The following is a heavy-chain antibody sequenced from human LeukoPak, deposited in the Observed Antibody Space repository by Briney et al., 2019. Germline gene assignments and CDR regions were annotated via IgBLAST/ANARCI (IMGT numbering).Heavy chain of an antibody. CDR1: GFTFSSYS. Sequence: GGSLRLSCAASGFTFSSYSMNWVRQAPGKGLEWVSSISSSSSYIYYVDSVKGRFTISRDNAKNSLYLQMNSLRAEDTAVYYCACQGHCSGGSCYSVLRDHGVKWVSYWGQGTLVTVSS. V-gene: IGHV3-21*01. CDR3: ACQGHCSGGSCYSVLRDHGVKWVSY. D-gene: IGHD2-15*01. J-gene: IGHJ4*02. CDR2: ISSSSSYI.